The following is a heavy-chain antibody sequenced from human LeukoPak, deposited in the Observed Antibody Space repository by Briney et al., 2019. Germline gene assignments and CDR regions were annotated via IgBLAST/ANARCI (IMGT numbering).Heavy chain of an antibody. CDR1: GFTFSSYS. Sequence: GGSLRLSCAASGFTFSSYSMSWVRQAPGKGLEWVGRIKSKTDGGTTDYAAPVKGRFTISRDDSKNTLYLQMNSLKTEDTAVYYCTTDHIWFGELLLDYWGQGTLVTVSS. J-gene: IGHJ4*02. CDR3: TTDHIWFGELLLDY. D-gene: IGHD3-10*01. V-gene: IGHV3-15*01. CDR2: IKSKTDGGTT.